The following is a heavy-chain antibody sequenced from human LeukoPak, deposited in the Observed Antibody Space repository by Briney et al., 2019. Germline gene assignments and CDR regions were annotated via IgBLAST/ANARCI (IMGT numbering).Heavy chain of an antibody. CDR3: AKFRITMVRGVIHGYYFDY. V-gene: IGHV3-23*01. D-gene: IGHD3-10*01. CDR2: ISGSGGST. J-gene: IGHJ4*02. CDR1: GFTFSSYG. Sequence: PEGSLRLSCAASGFTFSSYGMSWVRQAPGKGLEWVSAISGSGGSTYYADSVKGRFTISRDNSKNTLYLQMNSLRAEDTAVYYCAKFRITMVRGVIHGYYFDYWGQGTLVTVSS.